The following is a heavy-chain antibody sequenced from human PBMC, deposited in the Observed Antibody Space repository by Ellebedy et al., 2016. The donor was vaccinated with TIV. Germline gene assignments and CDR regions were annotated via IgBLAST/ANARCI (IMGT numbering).Heavy chain of an antibody. D-gene: IGHD3-10*01. CDR1: GYNFTSHA. CDR3: ARHISMVGAVGDY. V-gene: IGHV1-3*04. Sequence: AASVKVSCKASGYNFTSHAMHWVRQAPGQRLEWMGWINTDNGHTRFSQKLQGRVTMTTDTSTSTAYMELRSLRSDDTAVYYCARHISMVGAVGDYWGQGTLVTVSS. CDR2: INTDNGHT. J-gene: IGHJ4*02.